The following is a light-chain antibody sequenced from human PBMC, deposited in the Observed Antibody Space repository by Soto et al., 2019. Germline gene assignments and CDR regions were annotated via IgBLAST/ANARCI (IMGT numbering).Light chain of an antibody. CDR2: GAS. CDR1: QSVSSGD. CDR3: LQYGNSPYT. J-gene: IGKJ2*01. V-gene: IGKV3-20*01. Sequence: EIALTQSPGTLSLSPGERATLSCRTSQSVSSGDFAWYQHRPGQAPRLVIYGASTRATGVPDRFSGSGSGTDFTLTISGLEPDDFAVYFCLQYGNSPYTSGQGTKLEMK.